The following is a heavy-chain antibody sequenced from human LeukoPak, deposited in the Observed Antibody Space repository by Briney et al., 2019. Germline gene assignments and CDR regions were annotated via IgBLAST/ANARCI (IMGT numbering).Heavy chain of an antibody. CDR2: ISSSGSTI. J-gene: IGHJ4*02. CDR3: AREYYDSSGYYFDY. V-gene: IGHV3-48*03. D-gene: IGHD3-22*01. Sequence: QPGGSLRLSCAASGFTVSSYEMNWVRQAPGKGLEWVSYISSSGSTIYYADSVKGRFTISRDNAKNSLYLQMNSLRAEDTAVYYCAREYYDSSGYYFDYWGQGTLVTVSS. CDR1: GFTVSSYE.